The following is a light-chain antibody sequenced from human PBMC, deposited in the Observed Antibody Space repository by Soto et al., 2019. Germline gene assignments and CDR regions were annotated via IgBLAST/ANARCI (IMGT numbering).Light chain of an antibody. CDR3: SSYTSSNTRV. CDR2: DVS. J-gene: IGLJ1*01. CDR1: SSDVGGYNY. Sequence: QLVLTQPASVSGSPGQWITLSCTGTSSDVGGYNYVSWYQQHPGKAPKLMIYDVSNRPSGVSNRFSGSKSGNTASLTSSGLQAEDEADFYGSSYTSSNTRVFGTGTKVTVL. V-gene: IGLV2-14*01.